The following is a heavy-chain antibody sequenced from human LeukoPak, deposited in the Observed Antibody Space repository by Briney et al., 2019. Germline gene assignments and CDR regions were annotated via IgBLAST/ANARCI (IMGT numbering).Heavy chain of an antibody. CDR1: GGSISSYY. CDR2: INYSGST. CDR3: TNVGPTGAFDI. Sequence: PSETLSLTCTVSGGSISSYYWSWIRQPPGKGLQWIGYINYSGSTNYDPSLQSRVTISVDTSKNQFSLKLSSVTAADTAVFYCTNVGPTGAFDIWGQGTMVTVSS. V-gene: IGHV4-59*01. D-gene: IGHD1-26*01. J-gene: IGHJ3*02.